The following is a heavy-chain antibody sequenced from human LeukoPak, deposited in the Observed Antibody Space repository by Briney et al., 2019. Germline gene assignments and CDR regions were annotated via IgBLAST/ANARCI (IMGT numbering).Heavy chain of an antibody. Sequence: GGTLRLSCAASGFTFSSYGMSWVRQAPGKGLEWVSAISGGGGSTYYADSVKGRFTISRDNSKNTLYLQMNSLRAEDTAVYYCAKDRNYYDSSGYYYGDYWGQGTLVTVSS. CDR2: ISGGGGST. V-gene: IGHV3-23*01. CDR1: GFTFSSYG. D-gene: IGHD3-22*01. CDR3: AKDRNYYDSSGYYYGDY. J-gene: IGHJ4*02.